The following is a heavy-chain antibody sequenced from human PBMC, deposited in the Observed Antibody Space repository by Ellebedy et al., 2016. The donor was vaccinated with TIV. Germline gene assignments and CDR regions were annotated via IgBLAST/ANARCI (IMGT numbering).Heavy chain of an antibody. V-gene: IGHV3-7*03. Sequence: PGGSLRLSCAASGFTFTTYWMSWVRQAPGKGLEWVANMNQVGSEKYYVDSVKGRFTISRDNAQNSLYLHMNNLRAEDTAVYYCAGDPNSPGETGYGDYWGQGVVVTVST. CDR2: MNQVGSEK. D-gene: IGHD7-27*01. CDR3: AGDPNSPGETGYGDY. CDR1: GFTFTTYW. J-gene: IGHJ4*02.